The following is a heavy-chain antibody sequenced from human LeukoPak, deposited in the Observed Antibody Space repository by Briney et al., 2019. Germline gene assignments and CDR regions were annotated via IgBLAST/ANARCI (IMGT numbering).Heavy chain of an antibody. CDR1: GYTFTSYG. D-gene: IGHD2-2*01. Sequence: ASVKVTCKASGYTFTSYGISWVRQAPGQGLEWMGWISAYNGNTNYAQKLQGRVTMTTDTSTRTAYMELKSLRSDDTAVCYCARNSVPAAELDYWGQGTLVTVSS. J-gene: IGHJ4*02. CDR2: ISAYNGNT. CDR3: ARNSVPAAELDY. V-gene: IGHV1-18*04.